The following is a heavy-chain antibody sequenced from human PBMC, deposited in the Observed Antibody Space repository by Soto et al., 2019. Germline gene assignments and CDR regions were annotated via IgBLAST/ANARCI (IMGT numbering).Heavy chain of an antibody. V-gene: IGHV4-34*01. CDR1: GGSFSGYY. Sequence: QVQLQQWGAGLLKPSETLSLTCAVYGGSFSGYYWTWIRQSPGKGLEWIGQINHSGSTTYNPSLKSRVTISLATSKNQFSLELSSVTAADTAVYYCARGLFSENYYSGGWYYFDYWGQGTLVTVPS. CDR3: ARGLFSENYYSGGWYYFDY. J-gene: IGHJ4*02. D-gene: IGHD1-26*01. CDR2: INHSGST.